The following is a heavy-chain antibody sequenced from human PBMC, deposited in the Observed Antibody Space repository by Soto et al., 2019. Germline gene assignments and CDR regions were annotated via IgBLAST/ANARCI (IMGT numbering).Heavy chain of an antibody. Sequence: QVQLVESGGGVVQPGRSLRLSCAASGFTFSSYAMHWVRQAPGKGLEWVAVISYDGSNKYYADSVKGRFTITRDNSKNTLYLQMNSLRAEDTAVYYCARVVVVVVAATGGMDVWGQGTTVTVSS. CDR2: ISYDGSNK. V-gene: IGHV3-30-3*01. CDR1: GFTFSSYA. J-gene: IGHJ6*02. D-gene: IGHD2-15*01. CDR3: ARVVVVVVAATGGMDV.